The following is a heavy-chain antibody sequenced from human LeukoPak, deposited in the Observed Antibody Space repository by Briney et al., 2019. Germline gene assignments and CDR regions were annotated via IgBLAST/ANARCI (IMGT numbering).Heavy chain of an antibody. D-gene: IGHD3-22*01. CDR2: IKQVGSEK. V-gene: IGHV3-7*03. CDR3: ARFRNYYDSGDYRRDFDY. CDR1: GFTFSSFW. Sequence: GGSLRLSCSASGFTFSSFWMSWVRPAPGEGLEWVANIKQVGSEKYYVDSVKGRFTISRDNSKNTLYLQMNSLSAEDTAIYYCARFRNYYDSGDYRRDFDYWGQGTLVTVSS. J-gene: IGHJ4*02.